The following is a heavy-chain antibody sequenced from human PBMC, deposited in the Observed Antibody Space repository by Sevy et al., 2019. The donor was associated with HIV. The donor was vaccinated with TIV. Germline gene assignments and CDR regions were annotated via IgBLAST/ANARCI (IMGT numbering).Heavy chain of an antibody. Sequence: GGSLRLSCAASGFSFSSYWMNWVRQAPGKGLEWVANIKQDGSEKYYVDSVKGRFTISRDNAKNLLYLQMNSLRAEDTAVYSCARGGTGYGDFDYYYYGMDVWGQGTTVTVSS. CDR3: ARGGTGYGDFDYYYYGMDV. J-gene: IGHJ6*02. CDR1: GFSFSSYW. CDR2: IKQDGSEK. V-gene: IGHV3-7*01. D-gene: IGHD4-17*01.